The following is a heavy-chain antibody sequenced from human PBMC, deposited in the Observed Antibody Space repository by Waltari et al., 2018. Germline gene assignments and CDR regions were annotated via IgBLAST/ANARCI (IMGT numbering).Heavy chain of an antibody. Sequence: EVQLLESGGGLVQPGGSLRLSCAVSGFTLSNYAINWVRQAPGEGLGWVASISGDATYYADSVKGRFTISRDKSKNTVSLQMNSLRAEDTALYYCARGAERHDYWGQGTLVTVSS. CDR3: ARGAERHDY. CDR2: SISGDAT. CDR1: GFTLSNYA. J-gene: IGHJ4*02. D-gene: IGHD6-25*01. V-gene: IGHV3-23*01.